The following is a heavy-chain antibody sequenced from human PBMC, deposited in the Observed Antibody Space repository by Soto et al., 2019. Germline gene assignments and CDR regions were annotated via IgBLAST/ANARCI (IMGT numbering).Heavy chain of an antibody. CDR2: IIPIFGTA. CDR3: ASQYYYDSSGYALDAFDI. V-gene: IGHV1-69*13. D-gene: IGHD3-22*01. Sequence: SVKVSCKASGGTFSSYAISWVRQAPGQGLEWMGGIIPIFGTANYAQKFQGRATITADESTGTAYMELSSLRSEDTAVYYCASQYYYDSSGYALDAFDIWGQGTMVTVSS. J-gene: IGHJ3*02. CDR1: GGTFSSYA.